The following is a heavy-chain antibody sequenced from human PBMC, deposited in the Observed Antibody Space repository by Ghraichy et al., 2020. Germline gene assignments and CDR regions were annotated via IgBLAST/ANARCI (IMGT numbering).Heavy chain of an antibody. CDR3: ASGYSSSWYAGYFYYYGMDV. CDR1: GFTFSRYW. D-gene: IGHD6-13*01. CDR2: IKQDGNEK. Sequence: GESLNISCAASGFTFSRYWMSWVRQAPGKGLEWVANIKQDGNEKYYVDSVKGRFTISRDNAKNSLYLQMNSLRADDTAVYYCASGYSSSWYAGYFYYYGMDVWGQGTTVTVSS. J-gene: IGHJ6*02. V-gene: IGHV3-7*03.